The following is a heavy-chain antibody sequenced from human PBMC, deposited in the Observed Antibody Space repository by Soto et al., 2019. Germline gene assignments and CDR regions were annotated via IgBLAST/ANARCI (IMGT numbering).Heavy chain of an antibody. J-gene: IGHJ5*02. V-gene: IGHV4-59*08. CDR3: ARLGVVAASGAYWFDP. CDR2: IYYSGST. D-gene: IGHD2-15*01. Sequence: QVQLQESGPGLVKPSETLSLTCTVSGGSISSYYWSWIRQPPGKGLEWIGYIYYSGSTNYNPSLKSRVTISVDTSKNQFSLKLSSVTAADTAVYYCARLGVVAASGAYWFDPWGQGTLVTVSS. CDR1: GGSISSYY.